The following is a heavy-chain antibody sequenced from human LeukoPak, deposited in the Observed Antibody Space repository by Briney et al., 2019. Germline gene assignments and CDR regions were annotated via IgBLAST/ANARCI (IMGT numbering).Heavy chain of an antibody. Sequence: GGSLRLSXAASGFSFSIYWMHWVRQAPGQGLEWVSSISSSSSYIYYADSLKGRFTISRDNAKNSLYLQMNSLRAEDTAVYYCARDYPPGYWGQGTLVTVSS. J-gene: IGHJ4*02. CDR2: ISSSSSYI. CDR1: GFSFSIYW. CDR3: ARDYPPGY. V-gene: IGHV3-21*01.